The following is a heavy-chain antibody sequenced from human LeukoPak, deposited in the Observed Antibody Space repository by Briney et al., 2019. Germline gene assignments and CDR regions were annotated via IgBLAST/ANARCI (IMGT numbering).Heavy chain of an antibody. V-gene: IGHV1-46*01. J-gene: IGHJ4*02. CDR1: GYTFTSYY. D-gene: IGHD6-13*01. CDR3: ARDQEQQLVLDY. CDR2: INPSGGST. Sequence: ASVKVSCKASGYTFTSYYMHWVRQAPGQGLEWMGIINPSGGSTSYAQEFQGRVTMTRDTSTSTVYMELSSLRSEDTAVYYCARDQEQQLVLDYWGQGTLVTVSS.